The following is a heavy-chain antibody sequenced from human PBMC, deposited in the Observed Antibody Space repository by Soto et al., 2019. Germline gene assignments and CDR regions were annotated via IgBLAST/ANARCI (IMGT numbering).Heavy chain of an antibody. J-gene: IGHJ6*03. D-gene: IGHD3-16*01. CDR1: GGSISSSSYY. Sequence: SEILSLTCTVSGGSISSSSYYWGWIRQPPGKGLEWIGSIYYSGSTYYNPSLKSRVTISVDTSKNQFSLKLSSVTAADTAVYYCARELWGALDYYYYYMDVWGKGTTVTVSS. CDR2: IYYSGST. V-gene: IGHV4-39*02. CDR3: ARELWGALDYYYYYMDV.